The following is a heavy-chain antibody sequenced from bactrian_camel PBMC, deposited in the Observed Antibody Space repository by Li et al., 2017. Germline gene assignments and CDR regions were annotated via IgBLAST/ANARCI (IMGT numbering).Heavy chain of an antibody. CDR1: GFAFSGYC. CDR3: GAAPFRGPCPSLRDWNPLF. J-gene: IGHJ4*01. Sequence: HVQLVESGGDLVQQGGSLRLSCTASGFAFSGYCMAWFRQTPGAEREGVASIETDGRTEYVDSVKGRFTISHDNAKRTLYLQMNSLKPEDTGTYLCGAAPFRGPCPSLRDWNPLFWGQGTQVTVS. V-gene: IGHV3S1*01. D-gene: IGHD2*01. CDR2: IETDGRT.